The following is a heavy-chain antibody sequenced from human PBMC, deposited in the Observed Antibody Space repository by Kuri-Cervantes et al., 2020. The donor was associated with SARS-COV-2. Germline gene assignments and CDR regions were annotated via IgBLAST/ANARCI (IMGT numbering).Heavy chain of an antibody. J-gene: IGHJ5*02. V-gene: IGHV3-30*03. CDR3: ARDGIGFDP. CDR2: ISYDGSNK. CDR1: GFTFSGYG. Sequence: GGSLRLSCAASGFTFSGYGMHWVRQAPGKGLEWVAVISYDGSNKYYADSVKGRFTISRDNSKNTLYLQMSSLRTEDTAVYYCARDGIGFDPWGQGTLVTVSS. D-gene: IGHD2-21*01.